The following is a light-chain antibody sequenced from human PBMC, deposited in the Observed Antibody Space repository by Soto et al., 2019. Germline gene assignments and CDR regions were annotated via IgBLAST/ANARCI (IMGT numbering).Light chain of an antibody. J-gene: IGLJ1*01. CDR3: QSYDSSLSGYV. CDR1: SSNIGAGFD. CDR2: ANT. Sequence: QLVLTQPPSVSGAPGQRVTISCTGSSSNIGAGFDVHWYQQLPGTAPRLLIYANTKRPSGVPDRFSGSRSGTSISLAITGLRPEDEADYFCQSYDSSLSGYVFGTGTKLTVL. V-gene: IGLV1-40*01.